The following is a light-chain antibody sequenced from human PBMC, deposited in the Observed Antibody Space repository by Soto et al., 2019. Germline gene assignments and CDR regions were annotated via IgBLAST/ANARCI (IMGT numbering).Light chain of an antibody. V-gene: IGKV3-20*01. J-gene: IGKJ2*01. CDR2: GAS. Sequence: EIVLTQSPGTLSLSPGERATLSCRASQSVSSSYLAWYQHKPGQAPRLLIYGASSRATGIPHRFSGSGSGTDFTLTISRLEPEDFAVYYCQQYNSYSPTFGQGTRLEIK. CDR1: QSVSSSY. CDR3: QQYNSYSPT.